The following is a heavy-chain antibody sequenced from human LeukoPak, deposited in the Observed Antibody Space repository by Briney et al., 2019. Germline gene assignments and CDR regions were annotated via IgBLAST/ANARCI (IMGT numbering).Heavy chain of an antibody. CDR2: ISWNSGSI. V-gene: IGHV3-9*01. CDR1: GLTFDDYA. Sequence: GGSLRLSCAASGLTFDDYAMHWVRQAPGKGLEWVSGISWNSGSIGYADSVKGRFTISRDNAKNSLYLQMNSLRAEDTALYYCAKVGAGAFDIWGQGTMVTVSS. CDR3: AKVGAGAFDI. D-gene: IGHD3-16*01. J-gene: IGHJ3*02.